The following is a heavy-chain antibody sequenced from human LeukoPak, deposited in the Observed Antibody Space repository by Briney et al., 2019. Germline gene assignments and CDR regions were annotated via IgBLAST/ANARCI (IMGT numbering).Heavy chain of an antibody. V-gene: IGHV3-74*01. CDR3: ARGWGYLGAFDI. J-gene: IGHJ3*02. Sequence: PGGSLRLSCAASGFNFITDYMGWVRQAPGKGLVWVSRINTDGSVTYYADSVKGRFTISRDNSKNTLYLQMNSLRAEDTAVYYCARGWGYLGAFDIWGQGTMVTVSS. CDR1: GFNFITDY. CDR2: INTDGSVT. D-gene: IGHD3-16*01.